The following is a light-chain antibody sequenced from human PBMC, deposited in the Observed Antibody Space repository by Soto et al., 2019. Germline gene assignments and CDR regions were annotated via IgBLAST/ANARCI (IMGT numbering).Light chain of an antibody. V-gene: IGKV3-20*01. CDR1: QIVYGRQ. J-gene: IGKJ1*01. Sequence: ELVLTQYPGTLHVSPGARAALSCRASQIVYGRQLAWSTHKPGQAPRILMYGVSSRATGIPDRFSGSGSGTEFTLTISRLQPDDFATDYCQQYDSYRTFGQGTKVDIK. CDR2: GVS. CDR3: QQYDSYRT.